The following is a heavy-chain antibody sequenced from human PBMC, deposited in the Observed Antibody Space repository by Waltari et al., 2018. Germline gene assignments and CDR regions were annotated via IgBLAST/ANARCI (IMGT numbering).Heavy chain of an antibody. D-gene: IGHD2-2*01. Sequence: QVQLQESGPGLVKPSETLSLTCTVSGGSISSYYWSWIRPPPGTGLEWIGYIYYSGSTNYNPSLKSRVTISVDTSKNQFSLKLSSVTAADTAVYYCARVRYCSSTSCYLYYFDYWGQGTLVTVSS. CDR1: GGSISSYY. V-gene: IGHV4-59*01. CDR2: IYYSGST. J-gene: IGHJ4*02. CDR3: ARVRYCSSTSCYLYYFDY.